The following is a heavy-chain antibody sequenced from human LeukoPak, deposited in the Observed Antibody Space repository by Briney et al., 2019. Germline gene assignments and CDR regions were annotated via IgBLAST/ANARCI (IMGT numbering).Heavy chain of an antibody. D-gene: IGHD6-13*01. Sequence: PSETLSLTCTVSGVPISSYSCSWIRQPPGRGLEWIGQIYYTGTTNYYPSLRSRVTISEDTSTNQFSLNLHSVTAADTAVYYCARQIETAGTVFDYWGQGTLVIVSS. V-gene: IGHV4-59*08. CDR1: GVPISSYS. J-gene: IGHJ4*02. CDR3: ARQIETAGTVFDY. CDR2: IYYTGTT.